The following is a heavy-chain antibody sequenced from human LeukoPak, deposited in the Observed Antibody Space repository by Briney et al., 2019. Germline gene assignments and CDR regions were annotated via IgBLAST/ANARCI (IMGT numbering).Heavy chain of an antibody. J-gene: IGHJ5*02. CDR2: INTDGSRT. CDR3: ARDGHNYGTDR. V-gene: IGHV3-74*03. CDR1: GFTFRSYG. D-gene: IGHD5-18*01. Sequence: GGSLRLSCAVSGFTFRSYGMHWVRQIPGKELVWVSYINTDGSRTLYADSVKGRFTISRDNAMNTVDLQMNSLRAEDTALYYCARDGHNYGTDRWGQGTLVTVSS.